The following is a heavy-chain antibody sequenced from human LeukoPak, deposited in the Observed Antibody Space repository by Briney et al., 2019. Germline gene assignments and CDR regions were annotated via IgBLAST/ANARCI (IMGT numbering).Heavy chain of an antibody. Sequence: GGSLRLSCAASGFTFSSYEMNWVRQAPGKGLEWVSYILNSGTTTYYADSVKGRFTISRDNAKNSLYLQMNSLRAEDTGVYYCARDPPDYWGQGVLVTVSS. V-gene: IGHV3-48*03. CDR2: ILNSGTTT. J-gene: IGHJ4*02. CDR3: ARDPPDY. CDR1: GFTFSSYE.